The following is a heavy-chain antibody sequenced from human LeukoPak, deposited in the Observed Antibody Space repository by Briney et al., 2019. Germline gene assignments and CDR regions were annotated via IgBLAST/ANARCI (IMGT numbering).Heavy chain of an antibody. CDR3: ARHGYCSSTSCSYHYYYMDV. Sequence: PSETLSLTCTVSDKSISTNSYHLGWIRQPPGKGLEWIGSIYSGGSTYYSPPLKSRVTISVDTSKNQFSLKLSSVTATDTAVYFCARHGYCSSTSCSYHYYYMDVWGKGTTVTVSS. D-gene: IGHD2-2*03. V-gene: IGHV4-39*01. CDR2: IYSGGST. J-gene: IGHJ6*03. CDR1: DKSISTNSYH.